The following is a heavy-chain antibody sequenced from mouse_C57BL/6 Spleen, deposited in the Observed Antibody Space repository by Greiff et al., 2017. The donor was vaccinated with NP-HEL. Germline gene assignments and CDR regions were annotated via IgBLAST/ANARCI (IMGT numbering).Heavy chain of an antibody. CDR3: ARRAYGYEGYYFDY. D-gene: IGHD2-2*01. CDR1: GYTFTDYN. CDR2: INPNNGGT. Sequence: EVQLQQSGPELVKPGASVKIPCKASGYTFTDYNMDWVKQSHGKSLEWIGDINPNNGGTIYNQKFKGKATLTVDKSSSTAYMELRSLTSEDTAVYYCARRAYGYEGYYFDYWGQSTTLTVSS. V-gene: IGHV1-18*01. J-gene: IGHJ2*01.